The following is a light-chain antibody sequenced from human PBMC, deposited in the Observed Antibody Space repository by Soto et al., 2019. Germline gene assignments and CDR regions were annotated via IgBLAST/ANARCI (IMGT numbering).Light chain of an antibody. Sequence: DVVMTQTRLSLPVTLGQPASISCRSNQSLVHSDGIAYFSWFQQRPGRSPRRLIYKVSNRDSGVPARFSGSGSGTDFALKISRVEAEDVGVYYCMQGTLWPITFGQGTRLEIK. J-gene: IGKJ5*01. CDR1: QSLVHSDGIAY. CDR3: MQGTLWPIT. V-gene: IGKV2-30*02. CDR2: KVS.